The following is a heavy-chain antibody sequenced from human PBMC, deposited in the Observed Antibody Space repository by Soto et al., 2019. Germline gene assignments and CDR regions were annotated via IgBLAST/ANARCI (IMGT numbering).Heavy chain of an antibody. CDR1: GYIFTNYY. Sequence: QVQLVQSGAEVKKPGASVKVACKASGYIFTNYYIHWVRQAPGQGLEWMGIINLSADRTSYAQKFQGRFTVTMDTSTSTVYMELGSLRSEDTAVYYCVRDPSSGYRSFDYWGQETLVTVSS. CDR3: VRDPSSGYRSFDY. J-gene: IGHJ4*02. V-gene: IGHV1-46*03. CDR2: INLSADRT. D-gene: IGHD3-22*01.